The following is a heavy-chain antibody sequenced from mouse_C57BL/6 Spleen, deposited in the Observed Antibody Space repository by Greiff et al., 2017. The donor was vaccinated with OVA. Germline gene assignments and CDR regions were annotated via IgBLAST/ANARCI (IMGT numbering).Heavy chain of an antibody. CDR3: ARRPTGGPYYFDY. CDR2: IDPSDSYT. V-gene: IGHV1-50*01. D-gene: IGHD1-1*01. J-gene: IGHJ2*01. CDR1: GYTFTSYW. Sequence: QVQLQQPGAELVKPGASVKLSCKASGYTFTSYWMQWVKQRPGQGLEWIGEIDPSDSYTNYNQKFKGKATLTVDTSSSTAYRQLSSLTSEDSAVYYCARRPTGGPYYFDYWGQGTTLTVSS.